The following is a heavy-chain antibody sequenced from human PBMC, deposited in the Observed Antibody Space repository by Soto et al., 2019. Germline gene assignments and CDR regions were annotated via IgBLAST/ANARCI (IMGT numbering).Heavy chain of an antibody. CDR1: GFTLGDYA. CDR3: ARGGPSAEVINFDY. CDR2: SRSKGYGGTP. J-gene: IGHJ4*02. V-gene: IGHV3-49*03. D-gene: IGHD6-19*01. Sequence: GGSLRLSCTTSGFTLGDYAMTWFRQAPGKGLEWVGFSRSKGYGGTPEYAASVKGRFAISRDDSRNIAYLQMNSLKTEDTAVYYCARGGPSAEVINFDYWGQGTQVTVSS.